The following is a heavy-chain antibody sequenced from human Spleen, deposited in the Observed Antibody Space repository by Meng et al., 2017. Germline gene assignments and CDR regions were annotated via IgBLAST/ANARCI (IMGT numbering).Heavy chain of an antibody. V-gene: IGHV3-20*04. D-gene: IGHD3-22*01. CDR1: GFTFDDYG. CDR3: ARTYDSSTYYVSNFDY. CDR2: INWNGGST. Sequence: GESLKISCAASGFTFDDYGMSWVRQAPGKGLGWVAGINWNGGSTGYADSVKGRFTISRDNAKNSLYLQMNSLRAEDTALYYCARTYDSSTYYVSNFDYWGQGTLVTVSS. J-gene: IGHJ4*02.